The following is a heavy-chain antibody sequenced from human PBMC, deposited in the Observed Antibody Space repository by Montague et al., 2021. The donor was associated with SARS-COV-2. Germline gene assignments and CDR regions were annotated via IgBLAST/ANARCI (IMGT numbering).Heavy chain of an antibody. Sequence: SETLFLTCSVSGGSISGYYWSWIRQPPGKGLEWIGNIYHSGNTKYNPSLKSRVSISVDTSKNQFSLRLSSVTAADTAVYYCAREYRIELWQTNWYFGLWGRGTLVTVSS. J-gene: IGHJ2*01. D-gene: IGHD5-18*01. V-gene: IGHV4-59*01. CDR2: IYHSGNT. CDR1: GGSISGYY. CDR3: AREYRIELWQTNWYFGL.